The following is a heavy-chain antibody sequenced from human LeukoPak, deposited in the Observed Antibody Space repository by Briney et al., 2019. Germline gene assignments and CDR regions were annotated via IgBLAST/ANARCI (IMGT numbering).Heavy chain of an antibody. CDR3: AKDGAMAAAGYYFDY. CDR1: AFTFRNYA. D-gene: IGHD6-13*01. J-gene: IGHJ4*02. Sequence: QSGGSLRLSYAASAFTFRNYAMHWLRQAPGKGREWGAVIASDGNDKHLADSVKGRFTISRDNSRNTLYLQMNSLRTEDTAVYYCAKDGAMAAAGYYFDYWGQGTPVTVSS. CDR2: IASDGNDK. V-gene: IGHV3-30*18.